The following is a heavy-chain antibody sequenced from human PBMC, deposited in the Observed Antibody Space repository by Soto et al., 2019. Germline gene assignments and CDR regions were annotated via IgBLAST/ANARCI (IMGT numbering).Heavy chain of an antibody. CDR2: IYYSGST. CDR3: ASCSGGSCYPSNWFDP. Sequence: PSETLSLTCTVSGGSISSGGYYWSWIRQHPGKGLEWIGYIYYSGSTYYNPSLKSRVTISVDTSKNQFSLKLSSLRSEDTAVYYCASCSGGSCYPSNWFDPWGQGTLVTVSS. J-gene: IGHJ5*02. V-gene: IGHV4-31*03. CDR1: GGSISSGGYY. D-gene: IGHD2-15*01.